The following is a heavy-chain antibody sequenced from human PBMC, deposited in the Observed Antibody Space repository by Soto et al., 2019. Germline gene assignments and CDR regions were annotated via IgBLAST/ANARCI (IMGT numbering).Heavy chain of an antibody. Sequence: LRLSCAASGLTLSNYAMNWVRQAPGKGLEWVAVISYDGGSKYYADSVKGRFTISRDNSKNTLSLQMNSLRVDDTALYYCARDTGSWNFDYWGQGTQVTVSS. D-gene: IGHD1-26*01. V-gene: IGHV3-30-3*01. CDR2: ISYDGGSK. CDR1: GLTLSNYA. CDR3: ARDTGSWNFDY. J-gene: IGHJ4*02.